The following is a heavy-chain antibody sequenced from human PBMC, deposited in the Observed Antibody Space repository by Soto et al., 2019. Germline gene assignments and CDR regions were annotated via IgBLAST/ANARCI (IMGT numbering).Heavy chain of an antibody. CDR1: GFTFSGSA. CDR2: IRSKPNNYAT. V-gene: IGHV3-73*01. D-gene: IGHD3-3*01. J-gene: IGHJ6*03. CDR3: SRQASDFCSGKPQYSMDA. Sequence: EVQLVESGGGLVQPGGSLKLSCAASGFTFSGSAMHWVRQASGKGLEWVGRIRSKPNNYATAYGASVKGRFTISRDDSKNTAYLQTSSLNTEHTAAYYCSRQASDFCSGKPQYSMDAWGKGPSFTVS.